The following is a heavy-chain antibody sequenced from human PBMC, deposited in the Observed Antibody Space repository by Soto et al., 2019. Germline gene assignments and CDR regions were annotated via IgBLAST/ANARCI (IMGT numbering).Heavy chain of an antibody. V-gene: IGHV3-33*01. CDR1: GFTFSSFG. CDR2: IWYDGSKK. CDR3: ARDASYYSLWSGYYPSRNGMDV. D-gene: IGHD3-3*01. Sequence: QVQVVESGGGVVQPGRSLRLSCAASGFTFSSFGMHWVRQAPGKGLEWVSLIWYDGSKKSYGDSVKGRFTISRDNSRNTVSLQMNSLRAEETAVYYCARDASYYSLWSGYYPSRNGMDVWGQGTTVTVSS. J-gene: IGHJ6*02.